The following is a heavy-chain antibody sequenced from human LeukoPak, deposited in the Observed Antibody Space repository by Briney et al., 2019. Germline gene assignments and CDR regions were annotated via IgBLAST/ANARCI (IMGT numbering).Heavy chain of an antibody. V-gene: IGHV1-2*02. Sequence: ASVKVSCKASGYTFTSYYMHWVRQAPGQGLEWMGWINPNSGGTNYAQNSPGRVTMAREASISTAYMELRRLSYDDTAVYYCASVPGDYVGYYYYYMDVWGKGNTVPVSS. D-gene: IGHD4-17*01. J-gene: IGHJ6*03. CDR1: GYTFTSYY. CDR2: INPNSGGT. CDR3: ASVPGDYVGYYYYYMDV.